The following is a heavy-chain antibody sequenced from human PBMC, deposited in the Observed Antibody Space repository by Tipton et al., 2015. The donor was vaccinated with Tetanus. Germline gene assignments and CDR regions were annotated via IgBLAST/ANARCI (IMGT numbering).Heavy chain of an antibody. CDR1: GGTFTSYA. J-gene: IGHJ4*02. CDR2: ITPIFGTT. Sequence: QLVQSGAEMKKPGSSVKVSCKASGGTFTSYALSWVRQAPGQGLEWVGGITPIFGTTNSAPKFQGRVTITADESTNTAYMELSSVRSEDTAVYYCARGRGMGGDFWGQGTLVTVSS. CDR3: ARGRGMGGDF. V-gene: IGHV1-69*01. D-gene: IGHD6-13*01.